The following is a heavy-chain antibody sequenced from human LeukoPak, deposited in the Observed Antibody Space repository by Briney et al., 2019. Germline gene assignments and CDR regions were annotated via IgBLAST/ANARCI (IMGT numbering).Heavy chain of an antibody. CDR3: ARENLVGDAFDI. Sequence: GGSLRLSCAASGFTFSSYSMSWVRQAPGKGLEWVANIKQDGSEKYYVDSVKGRFTISRDNAKNSLYLQMNSLRAEDTAVYYCARENLVGDAFDIWGQGTMVTVSS. V-gene: IGHV3-7*01. J-gene: IGHJ3*02. CDR2: IKQDGSEK. CDR1: GFTFSSYS.